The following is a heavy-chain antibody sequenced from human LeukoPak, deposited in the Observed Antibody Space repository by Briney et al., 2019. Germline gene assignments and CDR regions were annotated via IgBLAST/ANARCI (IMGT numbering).Heavy chain of an antibody. CDR3: ARHLGGPFDI. Sequence: GGSLRLSCAASGFTFSSYAMHWVRQAPGKGLEWVAVISYDGSNKYYADSVKGRFTISRDNSKNTLYLQMNSLRAEDTAVYYCARHLGGPFDIWGQGTIVTVSS. CDR2: ISYDGSNK. V-gene: IGHV3-30*04. D-gene: IGHD1-26*01. J-gene: IGHJ3*02. CDR1: GFTFSSYA.